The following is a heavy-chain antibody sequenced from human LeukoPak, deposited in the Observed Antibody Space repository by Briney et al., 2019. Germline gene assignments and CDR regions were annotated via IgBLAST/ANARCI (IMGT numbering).Heavy chain of an antibody. CDR2: IYYSGST. J-gene: IGHJ4*02. Sequence: PSETLSLTCTVSGDSVSSNNYYWGWVRQPPGKGLEWIGSIYYSGSTYYNPSLKSRVTISVDTSKNQFSLKLSSVTAADSAVFYCARQGGPSVNRYFDYWGQGTLVAVSS. CDR1: GDSVSSNNYY. V-gene: IGHV4-39*01. CDR3: ARQGGPSVNRYFDY. D-gene: IGHD2-15*01.